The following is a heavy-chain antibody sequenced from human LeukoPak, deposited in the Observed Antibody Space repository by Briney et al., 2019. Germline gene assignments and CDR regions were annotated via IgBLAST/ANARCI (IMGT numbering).Heavy chain of an antibody. V-gene: IGHV1-69*13. D-gene: IGHD3-3*01. Sequence: ASVKVSCKASGGTFSSYAISWVRQAPGQGLEWMGGIIPIFGTANYAQKFQGRVTITADESTSTAYMELSSLRSEDTAVYYCARDQASDFGGLNSRFDPWGQGTLVTVSS. CDR2: IIPIFGTA. CDR1: GGTFSSYA. CDR3: ARDQASDFGGLNSRFDP. J-gene: IGHJ5*02.